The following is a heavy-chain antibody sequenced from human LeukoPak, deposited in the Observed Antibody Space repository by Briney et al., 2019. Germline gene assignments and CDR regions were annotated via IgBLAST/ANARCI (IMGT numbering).Heavy chain of an antibody. Sequence: PSESLSLTCNVSGGSMRSYYWSWIRQPAGKGLEWIGRIYSTGSTNYNPSLKSRVTISLDTSKNQFSLRLSSVTAADTAVYHCARAGCGITSCKVYDHWGQGTLVTVSS. CDR1: GGSMRSYY. CDR3: ARAGCGITSCKVYDH. CDR2: IYSTGST. V-gene: IGHV4-4*07. J-gene: IGHJ4*02. D-gene: IGHD2-2*01.